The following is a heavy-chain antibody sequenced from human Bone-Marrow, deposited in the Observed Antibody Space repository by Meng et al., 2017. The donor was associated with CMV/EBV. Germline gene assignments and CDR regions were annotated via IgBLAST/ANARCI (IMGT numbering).Heavy chain of an antibody. Sequence: SLKISCAASGFTFSSYEMNWVRQAPGKGLEWVSGISWNSGSVGYADSVKGRFTISRDNAKNSLYLQMNSLRAEDTALYYCAKDRGQVWFYGMDVWGQGTTVTVSS. CDR3: AKDRGQVWFYGMDV. D-gene: IGHD5-18*01. CDR1: GFTFSSYE. CDR2: ISWNSGSV. J-gene: IGHJ6*02. V-gene: IGHV3-9*01.